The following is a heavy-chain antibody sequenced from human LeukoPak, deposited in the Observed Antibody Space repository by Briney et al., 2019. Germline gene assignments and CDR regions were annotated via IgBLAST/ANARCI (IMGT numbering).Heavy chain of an antibody. CDR3: ARDLLYYYGSGSPDNWFDP. CDR2: IWYDGSNK. CDR1: GFTFSSYA. D-gene: IGHD3-10*01. J-gene: IGHJ5*02. V-gene: IGHV3-33*08. Sequence: GGSLRLSCAASGFTFSSYAMHWVRQAPGKGLEWVAVIWYDGSNKYYADSVKGRFTISRDNAKNSLYLQMNSLRAEDTAVYYCARDLLYYYGSGSPDNWFDPWGQGTLVTVSS.